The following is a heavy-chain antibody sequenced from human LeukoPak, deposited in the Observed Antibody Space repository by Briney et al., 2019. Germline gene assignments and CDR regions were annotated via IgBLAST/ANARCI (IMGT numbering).Heavy chain of an antibody. Sequence: SETLSLTCSVSGGSISGRRYYWSWIRQPPGKGLEWIGEINHSGSTNYNPSLKSRVTISVDTSKNQFSLKLSSVTAADTAVYYCARVDIVVVPAAMPALEYYYGMDVWGQGTTVTVSS. V-gene: IGHV4-39*07. D-gene: IGHD2-2*01. CDR3: ARVDIVVVPAAMPALEYYYGMDV. CDR2: INHSGST. J-gene: IGHJ6*02. CDR1: GGSISGRRYY.